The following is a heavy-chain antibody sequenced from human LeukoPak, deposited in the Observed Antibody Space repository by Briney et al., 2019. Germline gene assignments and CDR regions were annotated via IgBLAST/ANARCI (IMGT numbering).Heavy chain of an antibody. D-gene: IGHD2-15*01. V-gene: IGHV4-39*01. J-gene: IGHJ6*03. CDR1: GGSISSSSYY. CDR3: ARVGYCSGGSCYSGYYYYMDV. CDR2: IYYSGST. Sequence: SETLSLTCTVSGGSISSSSYYWGWIRQPPGKGLEWIGSIYYSGSTYYNPSLKSRVTISVDTSKNQFSLKLSSVTAADTAVYYCARVGYCSGGSCYSGYYYYMDVWGKGTTVTISS.